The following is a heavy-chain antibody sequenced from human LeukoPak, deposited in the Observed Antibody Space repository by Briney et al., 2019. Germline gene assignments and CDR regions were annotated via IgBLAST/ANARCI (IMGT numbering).Heavy chain of an antibody. CDR3: ARVRPFYGGNSVLNYFDY. CDR1: GGSISSYY. D-gene: IGHD4-23*01. Sequence: PSETLSLTCTVSGGSISSYYWSWIRQPPGKGLEWIGYIYYSGSTNYNPSLKSRVTISVDTSKNQFSLKLSSVTAAGTAVYYCARVRPFYGGNSVLNYFDYWGQGTLVTVSS. V-gene: IGHV4-59*01. J-gene: IGHJ4*02. CDR2: IYYSGST.